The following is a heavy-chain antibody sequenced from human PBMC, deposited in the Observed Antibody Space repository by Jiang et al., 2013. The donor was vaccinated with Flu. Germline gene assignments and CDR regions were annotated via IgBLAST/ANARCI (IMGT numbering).Heavy chain of an antibody. Sequence: SGGGVVQPGRSLRLSCAASGFDFNSYAMHWVRQAPGKGLEWVAFIWFDGSEKHFADSVKGRFTISRDNSKNILYLQLDSLRGEDTAIYYCAGDPPGSGFAFHIWGQGTMVTVSS. CDR2: IWFDGSEK. D-gene: IGHD6-25*01. J-gene: IGHJ3*02. CDR3: AGDPPGSGFAFHI. V-gene: IGHV3-33*01. CDR1: GFDFNSYA.